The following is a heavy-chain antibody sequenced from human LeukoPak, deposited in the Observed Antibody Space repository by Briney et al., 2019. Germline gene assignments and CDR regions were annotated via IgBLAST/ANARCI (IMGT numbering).Heavy chain of an antibody. CDR3: ARDRRSRGYSYGDFDY. CDR1: GGTFSSYA. Sequence: SVKVSCKASGGTFSSYAISWVRQAPGQGLEWMGGIIPIFGTANYAQKFQGRVTITADESTSTAYMELSSLRSEDTAMYYCARDRRSRGYSYGDFDYWGQGTLVTVSS. V-gene: IGHV1-69*01. CDR2: IIPIFGTA. J-gene: IGHJ4*02. D-gene: IGHD5-18*01.